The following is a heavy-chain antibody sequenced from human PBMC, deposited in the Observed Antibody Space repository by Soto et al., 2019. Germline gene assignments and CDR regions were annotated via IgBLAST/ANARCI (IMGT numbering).Heavy chain of an antibody. J-gene: IGHJ4*02. CDR2: IDPSDSST. V-gene: IGHV5-10-1*01. D-gene: IGHD5-18*01. Sequence: PGESLKISCKGSGYTFTSYWITWVRQMPGKGLEWMGRIDPSDSSTNYSPSFQGHVTISTDKSINTAHLQWSSLDVSDTAMYYYAATGYTYGYHFDHWGQGTQVTVSS. CDR1: GYTFTSYW. CDR3: AATGYTYGYHFDH.